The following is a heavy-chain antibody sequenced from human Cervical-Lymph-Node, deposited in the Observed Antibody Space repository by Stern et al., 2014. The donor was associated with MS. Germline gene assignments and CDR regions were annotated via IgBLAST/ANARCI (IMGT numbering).Heavy chain of an antibody. V-gene: IGHV3-23*04. Sequence: VQLAESGGGLAPPGGSLRLSCAASGFTFSNYAMCWVCQAQGQGLEWVSSIARTGSAYPSEALGCRFTISRDNSRNALDLQMRGLRTEDTAVYFCAKYLTEGFGGVTLDHWGRETLVTVSS. CDR2: IARTGSA. CDR1: GFTFSNYA. D-gene: IGHD3-3*01. J-gene: IGHJ4*02. CDR3: AKYLTEGFGGVTLDH.